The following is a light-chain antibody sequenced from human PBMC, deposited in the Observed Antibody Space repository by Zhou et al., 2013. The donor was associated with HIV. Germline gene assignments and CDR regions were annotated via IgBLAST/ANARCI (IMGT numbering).Light chain of an antibody. V-gene: IGKV1-5*03. CDR3: QHYDSFPLT. J-gene: IGKJ1*01. Sequence: DIQMTQSPSTLSASVGDRVTITCRASQSVGHWLAWYQQKPGKAPKLLIYKASNLETGVPSRFSGSGSATEFTLTITSLQPDDFATYYCQHYDSFPLTFGQGTKV. CDR1: QSVGHW. CDR2: KAS.